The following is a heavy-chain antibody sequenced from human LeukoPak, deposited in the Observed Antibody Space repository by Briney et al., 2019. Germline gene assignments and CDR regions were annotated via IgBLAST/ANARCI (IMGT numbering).Heavy chain of an antibody. CDR2: IYYGGST. CDR1: GGSISSGGYY. D-gene: IGHD2-2*02. V-gene: IGHV4-31*03. CDR3: ARGGYREVRDPFDY. J-gene: IGHJ4*02. Sequence: SQTLSLTCTVSGGSISSGGYYWSWIRQHPGKGLEWIGYIYYGGSTYYNPSLKSRVTISVDTSKNQFSLKLSSVTAADTAVYYCARGGYREVRDPFDYWGQGTLVTVSS.